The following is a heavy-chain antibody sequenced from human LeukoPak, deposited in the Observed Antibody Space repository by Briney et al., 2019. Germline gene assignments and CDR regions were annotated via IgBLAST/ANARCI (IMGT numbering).Heavy chain of an antibody. J-gene: IGHJ6*02. V-gene: IGHV3-13*01. Sequence: GGSLRLSCAASGFALNSYDMHWVRQVTGKSLEWVSAISSSGDTHYSDSVKGRFTISRENAENSLYLQMNSLRAEDTAVYYCARDSTNNYYGMDVWGQGATVTVSS. CDR1: GFALNSYD. CDR3: ARDSTNNYYGMDV. CDR2: ISSSGDT.